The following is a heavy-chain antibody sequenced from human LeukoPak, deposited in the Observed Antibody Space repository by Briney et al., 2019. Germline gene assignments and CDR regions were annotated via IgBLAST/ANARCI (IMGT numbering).Heavy chain of an antibody. J-gene: IGHJ5*02. CDR2: IIPIFGTA. V-gene: IGHV1-69*13. CDR3: ARGGGTMIVVNWFDP. CDR1: GGTFSSYA. D-gene: IGHD3-22*01. Sequence: ASVKVSCKASGGTFSSYAISWVRQAPGQGLEWMGGIIPIFGTANYAQKFQGRVTITADESTSTAYMELSSLRSEDTAVYYCARGGGTMIVVNWFDPWGQGTLVTVSS.